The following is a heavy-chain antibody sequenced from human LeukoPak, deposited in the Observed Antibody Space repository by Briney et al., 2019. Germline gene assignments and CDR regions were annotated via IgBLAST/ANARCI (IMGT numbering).Heavy chain of an antibody. J-gene: IGHJ5*02. Sequence: SETLSLTCAVYGGSFSGYYWSWIRQPPGKGLEWIGEINHSGSTNYNPSLKSRVTISVDTSKNQFSLKLSSVTAADTAVYYCARAGGRNGYWRSTLWFDPWGQGTLVTASS. V-gene: IGHV4-34*01. CDR2: INHSGST. D-gene: IGHD2-2*03. CDR3: ARAGGRNGYWRSTLWFDP. CDR1: GGSFSGYY.